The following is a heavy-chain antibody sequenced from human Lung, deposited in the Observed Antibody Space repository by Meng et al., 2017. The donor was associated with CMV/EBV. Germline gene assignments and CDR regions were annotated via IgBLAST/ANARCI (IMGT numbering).Heavy chain of an antibody. CDR1: GFRFDDYG. V-gene: IGHV3-30*02. CDR2: IRHDGTNK. J-gene: IGHJ4*02. CDR3: AKDLLLFGGPNAYFDY. D-gene: IGHD3-16*01. Sequence: GGSXRLXCAAPGFRFDDYGMHWVRQTPGKGLEWVAFIRHDGTNKFYGDSVKGRFTISRDNSKNTVYLQMNSLRPEETAVYYCAKDLLLFGGPNAYFDYWGQGXLVTVSS.